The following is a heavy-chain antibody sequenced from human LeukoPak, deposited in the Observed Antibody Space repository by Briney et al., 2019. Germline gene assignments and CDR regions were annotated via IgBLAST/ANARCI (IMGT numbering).Heavy chain of an antibody. D-gene: IGHD2-15*01. CDR2: IVHYETST. J-gene: IGHJ4*02. Sequence: GGSLRLSCAVSGFTLSSCWMHWVRQVPGKGLVWVSRIVHYETSTTYADSVQSQFNITRDHAKNTLQLQMNNLRPQDTAVYYYARDRTLTGQPYYWGQGTLVTVSS. CDR3: ARDRTLTGQPYY. V-gene: IGHV3-74*01. CDR1: GFTLSSCW.